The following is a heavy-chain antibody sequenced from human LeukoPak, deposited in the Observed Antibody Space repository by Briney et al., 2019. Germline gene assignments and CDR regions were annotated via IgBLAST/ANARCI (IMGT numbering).Heavy chain of an antibody. CDR2: INHSRST. V-gene: IGHV4-34*01. CDR1: GVSFCGYY. J-gene: IGHJ4*02. D-gene: IGHD3-10*01. CDR3: ARGGAYYYGSGSYRAFYSFDY. Sequence: SETLSLTSAVYGVSFCGYYWSWIRQRPGKGLEWIGEINHSRSTNSNPSLKRRVTISKDPSKHQLCLKLSSVTAADTAVYYCARGGAYYYGSGSYRAFYSFDYWGQGTLVTVSS.